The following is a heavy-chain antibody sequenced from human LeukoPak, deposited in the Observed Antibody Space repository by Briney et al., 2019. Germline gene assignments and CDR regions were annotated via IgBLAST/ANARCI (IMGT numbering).Heavy chain of an antibody. CDR3: ARESGAFSPFGF. V-gene: IGHV4-4*02. CDR2: VHLSGTS. Sequence: SETLSLTCAVSGGSILTTNWWSWVRQPPGKGLEWIGEVHLSGTSNYIPSLKGRVSMSIDKSKNQLSLKLTSVTAADTAMYYCARESGAFSPFGFWGQGTLVTVSS. J-gene: IGHJ4*02. CDR1: GGSILTTNW. D-gene: IGHD1-26*01.